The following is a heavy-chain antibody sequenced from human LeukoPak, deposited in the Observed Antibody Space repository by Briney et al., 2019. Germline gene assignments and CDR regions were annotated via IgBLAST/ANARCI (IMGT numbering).Heavy chain of an antibody. D-gene: IGHD1-26*01. Sequence: SETLSLTCTVSGGSINNYYWSWIRQPPGKGLEWIGYIHHTGSTNYNASLKSRVTISVDTSKNQFSLRLTSVTAADTAIYYCARGLLGATRAFDMWGQGTMVIVSS. J-gene: IGHJ3*02. CDR3: ARGLLGATRAFDM. CDR1: GGSINNYY. V-gene: IGHV4-59*01. CDR2: IHHTGST.